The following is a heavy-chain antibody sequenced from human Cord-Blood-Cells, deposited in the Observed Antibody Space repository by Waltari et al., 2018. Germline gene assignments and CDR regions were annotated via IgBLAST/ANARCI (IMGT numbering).Heavy chain of an antibody. CDR2: INHSGST. Sequence: QVQLQQWGAGLLKPSETLSLTCAVYGGSFSGYYWSWIRQPPGKGLEWIGEINHSGSTNYNPSLKSRVTRSVDTSKNQFSLKLSSVTAADTAVYYCAREQDIVVVPAANWFDPWGQGTLVTVSS. D-gene: IGHD2-2*01. V-gene: IGHV4-34*01. J-gene: IGHJ5*02. CDR1: GGSFSGYY. CDR3: AREQDIVVVPAANWFDP.